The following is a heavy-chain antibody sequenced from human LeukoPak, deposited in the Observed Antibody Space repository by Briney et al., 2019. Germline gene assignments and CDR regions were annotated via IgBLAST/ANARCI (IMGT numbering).Heavy chain of an antibody. Sequence: ASVKVSCKASGYTFTGYYMHWVRQAPGQGLEWMGWINPNSGGTNYAQKFQGRVTMTRDTSTSTAYMELSRLRSDDTAVYYCARDGYDSSGHRYYFDYWGQGTVVTVSS. CDR2: INPNSGGT. D-gene: IGHD3-22*01. CDR3: ARDGYDSSGHRYYFDY. J-gene: IGHJ4*02. V-gene: IGHV1-2*02. CDR1: GYTFTGYY.